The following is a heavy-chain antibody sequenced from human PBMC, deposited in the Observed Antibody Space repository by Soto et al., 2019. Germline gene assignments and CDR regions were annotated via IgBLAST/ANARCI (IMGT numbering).Heavy chain of an antibody. CDR1: GDSVSSNSAA. CDR3: ARATGPSIAVAGTGGWWFDP. Sequence: QVQLQQSGPGLVKPSQTLSLTCAISGDSVSSNSAAWNWIRQSPSRGLEWLGRTYYRSKWYNDYAVSLKSRININPDTSKNQFSLQLNSVTPEDTAVYYCARATGPSIAVAGTGGWWFDPWGQGTLVTVSS. D-gene: IGHD6-19*01. CDR2: TYYRSKWYN. J-gene: IGHJ5*02. V-gene: IGHV6-1*01.